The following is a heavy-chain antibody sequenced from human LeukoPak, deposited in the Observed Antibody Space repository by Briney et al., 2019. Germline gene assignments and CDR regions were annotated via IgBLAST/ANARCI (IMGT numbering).Heavy chain of an antibody. D-gene: IGHD6-13*01. Sequence: SETLSLTCTVSGGSRSSYSWSWLRQPPGKGLEWIGNIFDTGSSNYNPSLKSRVTITVDTSKNQFSLKLTSVTAADTAVYFCARGFSAAAQLDYWGQGTLVTVSS. J-gene: IGHJ4*02. CDR1: GGSRSSYS. V-gene: IGHV4-59*01. CDR3: ARGFSAAAQLDY. CDR2: IFDTGSS.